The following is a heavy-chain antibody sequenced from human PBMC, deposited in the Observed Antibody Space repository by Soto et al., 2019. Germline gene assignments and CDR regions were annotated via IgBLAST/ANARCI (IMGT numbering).Heavy chain of an antibody. CDR2: ITDSGDDT. V-gene: IGHV3-23*01. D-gene: IGHD2-2*01. Sequence: EVQLLESGGGLVQPGGSLRLCCAASGFTFNNYAMGWVRQAPGKGLEWVSAITDSGDDTYYIDSVKGRFTISRDNSKSTLYLQMNSLRGEDTAIYYCAKLGSSSWSPHYYFDYWGQGTLVTVSS. CDR3: AKLGSSSWSPHYYFDY. CDR1: GFTFNNYA. J-gene: IGHJ4*02.